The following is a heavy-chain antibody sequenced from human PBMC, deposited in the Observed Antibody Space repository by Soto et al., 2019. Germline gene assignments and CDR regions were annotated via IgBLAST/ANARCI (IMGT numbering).Heavy chain of an antibody. J-gene: IGHJ4*02. D-gene: IGHD5-18*01. Sequence: PGGSLRFSCAASGFTFSTYSMNWVRQAPGKGLEWVSYISSSSSTIFYTDSVKGRFTVSRDNAKNTVYLQMNSLRAEDTAVYYCARDVQLQSFDYWGQGTLVTVSS. CDR3: ARDVQLQSFDY. CDR1: GFTFSTYS. CDR2: ISSSSSTI. V-gene: IGHV3-48*04.